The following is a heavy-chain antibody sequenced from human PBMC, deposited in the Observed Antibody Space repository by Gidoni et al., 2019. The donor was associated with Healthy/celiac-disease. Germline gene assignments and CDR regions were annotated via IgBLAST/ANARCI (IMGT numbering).Heavy chain of an antibody. CDR3: ARVDPGDYGPGG. J-gene: IGHJ6*02. CDR2: ISSSSSTI. D-gene: IGHD4-17*01. V-gene: IGHV3-48*02. CDR1: GFTFSSYS. Sequence: EVQLVESGGGLVQPGGSLRLSCAASGFTFSSYSMNWVRQAPGKGLELVSYISSSSSTIYYADSVKGRFTISRDNAKNSLYLQMNSLRDEDTAVYYCARVDPGDYGPGGWGQGTTVTVSS.